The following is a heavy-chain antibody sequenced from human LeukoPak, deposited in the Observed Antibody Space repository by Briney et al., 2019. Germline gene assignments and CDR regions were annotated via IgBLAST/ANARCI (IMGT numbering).Heavy chain of an antibody. J-gene: IGHJ4*02. D-gene: IGHD2-15*01. CDR3: APIGGSGGSCYSCPSD. CDR2: ISSTSNTI. Sequence: GGSLRLSCAASGFTFGTYSMNWVRQAPGKGLEWVSYISSTSNTIYYADSVKGRFTISRDNAKNSLYLQMNSLRTEDTAVYYCAPIGGSGGSCYSCPSDWGQGTLVTVSS. CDR1: GFTFGTYS. V-gene: IGHV3-48*01.